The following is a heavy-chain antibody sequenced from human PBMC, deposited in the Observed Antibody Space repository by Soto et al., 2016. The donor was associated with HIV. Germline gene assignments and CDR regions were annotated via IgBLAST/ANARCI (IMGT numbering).Heavy chain of an antibody. D-gene: IGHD3-10*01. V-gene: IGHV3-20*04. CDR3: ARDRGYYYGSGSSKAVYYYGMDV. CDR1: GFTFDDYG. CDR2: INWNGGST. J-gene: IGHJ6*02. Sequence: EVQLVESGGSVVRPGGSLRLSCAASGFTFDDYGMSWVRQAPGKGLEWVSGINWNGGSTTYADSVKGRFTISRDNAENFLYLQMNSLRAEDTALYYCARDRGYYYGSGSSKAVYYYGMDVWGQGTTVTVSS.